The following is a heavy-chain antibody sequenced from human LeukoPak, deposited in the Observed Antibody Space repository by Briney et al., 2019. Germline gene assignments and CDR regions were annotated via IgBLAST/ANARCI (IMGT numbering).Heavy chain of an antibody. CDR3: AKDQDLGYSGSPDAFDI. CDR2: ISSNGGST. Sequence: SGGSLRLSCAASGFTLSNYAMHWVRQAPGKGLEYVSAISSNGGSTYYANSVKGRFTISRDNSKNTLYLQMNSLRAEDTAVYYCAKDQDLGYSGSPDAFDIWGQGTMVTVSS. V-gene: IGHV3-64*01. D-gene: IGHD1-26*01. J-gene: IGHJ3*02. CDR1: GFTLSNYA.